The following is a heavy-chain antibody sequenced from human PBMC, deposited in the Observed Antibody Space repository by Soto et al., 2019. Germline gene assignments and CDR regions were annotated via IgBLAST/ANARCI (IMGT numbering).Heavy chain of an antibody. D-gene: IGHD3-10*01. CDR2: IYYSGST. CDR3: ARVLGYYCGSGSAYYLDY. V-gene: IGHV4-31*03. Sequence: SETLSLTCTVSGGSISSGGYYLSWIRQHPGKGLEWIGYIYYSGSTYYNPSLKSRVTISVDTSKNQSSLKLSSVTAADTAVYYCARVLGYYCGSGSAYYLDYWGQGTLVTVSS. J-gene: IGHJ4*02. CDR1: GGSISSGGYY.